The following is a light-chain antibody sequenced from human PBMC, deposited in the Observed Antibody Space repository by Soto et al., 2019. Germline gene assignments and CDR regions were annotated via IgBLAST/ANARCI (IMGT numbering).Light chain of an antibody. J-gene: IGKJ3*01. CDR2: GAS. V-gene: IGKV3-20*01. CDR1: QSVTSNY. Sequence: EIVLTQSPGTLSLSPGERATLSCRASQSVTSNYLGWYQQKPGQAPRLLIYGASSRAAGIPDRFSGSGSGTDFTLTISRLEPEDFAVYYCQQYGGSPPFTFGPGTKVDIK. CDR3: QQYGGSPPFT.